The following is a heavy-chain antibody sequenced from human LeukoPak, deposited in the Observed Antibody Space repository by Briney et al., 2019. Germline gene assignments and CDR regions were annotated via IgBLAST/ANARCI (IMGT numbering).Heavy chain of an antibody. CDR1: GYTFTAYY. V-gene: IGHV1-2*02. CDR2: INPTSGGT. Sequence: ASVKVSCKASGYTFTAYYIEWVRQAPGQGLEWMGGINPTSGGTNYAQKFQGRVTMTRDTSISTASMELSMLTSDDTAVYYCTRGYQHGFDPWGQGTLVTVSS. J-gene: IGHJ5*02. D-gene: IGHD2-2*01. CDR3: TRGYQHGFDP.